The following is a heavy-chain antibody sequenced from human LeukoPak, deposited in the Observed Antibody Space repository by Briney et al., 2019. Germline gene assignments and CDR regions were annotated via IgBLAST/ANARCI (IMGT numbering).Heavy chain of an antibody. CDR1: GGSISSYY. D-gene: IGHD3/OR15-3a*01. Sequence: SETLSLTCTVSGGSISSYYWSWIRQPPGMGLEWIGSIYYTGNTYYNASLKSQVSISIDTSKNQFSLKLTSVTAADTAVYYCARQTGSGLFILPGGQGTLVTVSS. J-gene: IGHJ4*02. CDR2: IYYTGNT. V-gene: IGHV4-39*01. CDR3: ARQTGSGLFILP.